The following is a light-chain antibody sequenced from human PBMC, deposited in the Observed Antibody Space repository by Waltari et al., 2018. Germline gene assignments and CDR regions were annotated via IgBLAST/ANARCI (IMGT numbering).Light chain of an antibody. V-gene: IGKV2-28*01. CDR3: MQALQDIT. Sequence: DIVLTQSPLSLPVTAGEPASISCRSSQSLLQSSGYNYLAWYLQKPGQSPQLLIFLGSTRASGVPDRFRGSGSWTDFTLKISRVEAEDVGIYYCMQALQDITFGQGTRLEIK. J-gene: IGKJ5*01. CDR1: QSLLQSSGYNY. CDR2: LGS.